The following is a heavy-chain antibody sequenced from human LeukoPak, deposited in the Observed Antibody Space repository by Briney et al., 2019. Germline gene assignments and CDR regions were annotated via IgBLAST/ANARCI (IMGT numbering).Heavy chain of an antibody. J-gene: IGHJ4*02. CDR1: GGSISSNF. Sequence: SETLSLTCTVSGGSISSNFWSWIRQPPGKGLEWIGYIYYSGSTNYNPSLKSRVTISVDTSKNQFSLKLSSVTAADTAVYYCARGAWDLDYWGQGTLVTVSS. D-gene: IGHD1-26*01. CDR3: ARGAWDLDY. V-gene: IGHV4-59*01. CDR2: IYYSGST.